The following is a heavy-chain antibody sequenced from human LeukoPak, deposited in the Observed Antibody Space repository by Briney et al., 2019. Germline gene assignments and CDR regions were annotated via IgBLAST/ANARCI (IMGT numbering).Heavy chain of an antibody. Sequence: TGGSLRLSCAASGYTFSSYWMSWVRQAPGKGLEWVANIKQDGSEKYYVDSVKARFTISRDNAKNSLYLQMNSLRAEDTAVYYCARLDIAMAVYYFDYWGQGTLVTVSS. CDR1: GYTFSSYW. CDR2: IKQDGSEK. CDR3: ARLDIAMAVYYFDY. J-gene: IGHJ4*02. V-gene: IGHV3-7*01. D-gene: IGHD5-18*01.